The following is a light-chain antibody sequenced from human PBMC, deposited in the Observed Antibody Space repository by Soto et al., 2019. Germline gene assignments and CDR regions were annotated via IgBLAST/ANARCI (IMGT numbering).Light chain of an antibody. CDR3: QQYYSYPPIT. V-gene: IGKV1-8*01. Sequence: AIRMTQSPSSFSASTGDRVTITCRASQGISSYFAWYQQKPVKAPKLLIYAASTFQSGVPSRFSGSGSGTDFTLTISCLQSEDFATYYCQQYYSYPPITFGQGTRLEIK. CDR1: QGISSY. J-gene: IGKJ5*01. CDR2: AAS.